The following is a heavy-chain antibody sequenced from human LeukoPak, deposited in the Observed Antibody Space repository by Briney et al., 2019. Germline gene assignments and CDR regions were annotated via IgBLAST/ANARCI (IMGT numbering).Heavy chain of an antibody. CDR3: ALGNGSGSYYKGSYYFDY. J-gene: IGHJ4*02. Sequence: PSETLSLTCTVSGGSISSYYWSWIRQPPGKGLEWIGYIYYSGSTNYNPSLKSRVTISVDTSKNQFSLKLSSVTAADTAVYYCALGNGSGSYYKGSYYFDYWGQGTLVTVSS. CDR1: GGSISSYY. CDR2: IYYSGST. D-gene: IGHD3-10*01. V-gene: IGHV4-59*01.